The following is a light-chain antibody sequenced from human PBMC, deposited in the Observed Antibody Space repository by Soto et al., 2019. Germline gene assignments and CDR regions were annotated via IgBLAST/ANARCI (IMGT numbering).Light chain of an antibody. CDR3: QKYNSAPLN. Sequence: IQMTQSPSALSASVGDRVTITCRASQSITNYLNWYQHKPGQAPNVLIYAASTLQSGVPSRFSGSGSGTDFNITIRSMQTEDVATYYCQKYNSAPLNFGGGTKVDI. J-gene: IGKJ4*01. CDR2: AAS. CDR1: QSITNY. V-gene: IGKV1-27*01.